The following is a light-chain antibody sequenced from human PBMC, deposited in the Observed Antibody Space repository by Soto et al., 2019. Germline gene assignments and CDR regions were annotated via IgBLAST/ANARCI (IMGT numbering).Light chain of an antibody. CDR1: QTISNW. J-gene: IGKJ5*01. V-gene: IGKV1-5*01. CDR3: QQYHTSSIT. Sequence: DIQMTQSPSTLSASVGDRVTITCWASQTISNWLAWYQQKPGKAPTLLIYDASTLERGVPSRFSGTGSGTEFTLSIDSLQPDDFATYYCQQYHTSSITFGQGTRLEIK. CDR2: DAS.